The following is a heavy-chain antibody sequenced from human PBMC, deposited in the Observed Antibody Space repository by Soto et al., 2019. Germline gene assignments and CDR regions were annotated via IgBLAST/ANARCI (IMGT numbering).Heavy chain of an antibody. CDR2: IKEDGSER. J-gene: IGHJ4*02. CDR3: ARAGSENDY. Sequence: EVQLVESGGGLVQPGGSLRLSCAASGFTFSNYWMSWVRQAPGKGLEWVANIKEDGSERNYVDSVKGRLTISRDNAKNSRYLQLNSLRAEDTAVYYCARAGSENDYWGQGTLVTVSS. D-gene: IGHD3-10*01. V-gene: IGHV3-7*05. CDR1: GFTFSNYW.